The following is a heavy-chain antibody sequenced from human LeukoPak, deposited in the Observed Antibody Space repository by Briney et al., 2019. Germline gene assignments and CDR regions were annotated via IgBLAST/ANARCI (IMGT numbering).Heavy chain of an antibody. CDR1: GAFISSGDYY. Sequence: SETLSLTCTVSGAFISSGDYYWGWIRQPPGKGLEWIGHIYYVGGTSFNPSLDYNPSLESRVTISVDTSKNQFSLKLSSVTAADTAVYYCARHAVLVDAQWFDPWGQGTLVTVSS. D-gene: IGHD2/OR15-2a*01. J-gene: IGHJ5*02. CDR3: ARHAVLVDAQWFDP. CDR2: IYYVGGT. V-gene: IGHV4-30-4*01.